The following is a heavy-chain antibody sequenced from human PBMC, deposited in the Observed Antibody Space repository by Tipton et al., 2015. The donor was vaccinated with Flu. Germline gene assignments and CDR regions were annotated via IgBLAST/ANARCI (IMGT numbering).Heavy chain of an antibody. D-gene: IGHD6-13*01. J-gene: IGHJ5*02. V-gene: IGHV3-11*01. CDR2: ISSNGQTK. CDR3: VKETPGQLGNTAS. CDR1: GFTFSDAY. Sequence: SLRLSCAASGFTFSDAYMSWIRQAPGKGLEWVAYISSNGQTKRYGDPVKGRFSISRDNAKNSLSLQMDSLTADDTALYYCVKETPGQLGNTASWGQGTLVTVSS.